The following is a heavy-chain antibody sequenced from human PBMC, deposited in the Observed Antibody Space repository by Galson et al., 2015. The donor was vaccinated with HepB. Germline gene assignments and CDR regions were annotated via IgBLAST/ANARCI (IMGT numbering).Heavy chain of an antibody. CDR1: GFSLSTSGMC. D-gene: IGHD4-17*01. V-gene: IGHV2-70*01. Sequence: PALVKPTQTLTLTCTFSGFSLSTSGMCVSWIRQPPGKALEWLALIDWDDDKYYSTSLKTRLTISKDTSKNQVVLTMTNMDPVDTATYYCARTRRGYYGDYVYYYYGMDVWGQGTTVTVSS. CDR2: IDWDDDK. J-gene: IGHJ6*02. CDR3: ARTRRGYYGDYVYYYYGMDV.